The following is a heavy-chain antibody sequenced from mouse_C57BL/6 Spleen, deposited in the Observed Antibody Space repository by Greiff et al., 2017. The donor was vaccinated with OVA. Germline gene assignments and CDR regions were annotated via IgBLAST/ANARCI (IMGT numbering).Heavy chain of an antibody. J-gene: IGHJ4*01. D-gene: IGHD2-4*01. Sequence: QVQLKESGAELARPGASVKLSCKASGYTFTSYGISWVKQRTGQGPEWIGEIYPRSGNTYYNEKFKGKATLTADKSSSTAYMELRSLTSEDSAVYFCARGRNYDYDATAGYYAMDYWGQGTSVTVSS. V-gene: IGHV1-81*01. CDR1: GYTFTSYG. CDR2: IYPRSGNT. CDR3: ARGRNYDYDATAGYYAMDY.